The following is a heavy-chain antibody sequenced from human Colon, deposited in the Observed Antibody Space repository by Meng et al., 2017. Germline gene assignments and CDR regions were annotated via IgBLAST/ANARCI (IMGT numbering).Heavy chain of an antibody. Sequence: VEVGESGGGFGEGGGALVLYCEASGFTFSDFWMHWVRQAPGKGLEWVSRIIGDGSARDYADSVKGRFIISRDNAKTTVYLEMNNLRAEDTAIYYCARDLHIAAANYWGQGTLVTVSS. CDR3: ARDLHIAAANY. J-gene: IGHJ4*02. CDR2: IIGDGSAR. V-gene: IGHV3-74*01. CDR1: GFTFSDFW. D-gene: IGHD6-13*01.